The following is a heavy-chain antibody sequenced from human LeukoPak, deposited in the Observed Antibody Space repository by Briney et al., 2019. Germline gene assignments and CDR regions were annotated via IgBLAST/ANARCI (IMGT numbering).Heavy chain of an antibody. D-gene: IGHD5-24*01. CDR2: FKSKDDGGTT. V-gene: IGHV3-15*01. CDR1: GFSFSDAW. CDR3: TTGGIKFDR. Sequence: GGSLRLSCAASGFSFSDAWMSWVRQGPGKGLEWVARFKSKDDGGTTDYGAPVRGRFIISRDDSRGMLYLQMNRLKIEDTGVYYCTTGGIKFDRWGQGTLVTVSS. J-gene: IGHJ5*02.